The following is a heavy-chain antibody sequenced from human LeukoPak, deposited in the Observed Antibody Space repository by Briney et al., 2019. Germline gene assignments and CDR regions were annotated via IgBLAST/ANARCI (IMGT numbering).Heavy chain of an antibody. CDR2: ISAYNGNT. D-gene: IGHD2-15*01. J-gene: IGHJ1*01. Sequence: ASVTVSCKASGYTFTSYGISWVRQAPGQGLEWMGWISAYNGNTNYAQKLQGRVTMTTDTSTSTAYMELRSLRSDDTAVYYCARDLSRPGYCSGGSCYSSEYFQHWGQGTLVTVSS. CDR1: GYTFTSYG. CDR3: ARDLSRPGYCSGGSCYSSEYFQH. V-gene: IGHV1-18*01.